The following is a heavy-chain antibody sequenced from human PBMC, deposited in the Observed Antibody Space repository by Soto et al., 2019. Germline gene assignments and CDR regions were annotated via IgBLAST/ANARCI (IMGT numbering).Heavy chain of an antibody. CDR1: GYSFTSYW. D-gene: IGHD6-19*01. CDR3: ARPVFPRDGYSSGWYAFDI. Sequence: LGESLKISCKGSGYSFTSYWIGWVRQMPGKGLEWMGIIYPGDSDTRYSPSFQGQVTISADKSISTAYLQWSSLKASDTAMYYCARPVFPRDGYSSGWYAFDIWGQGTMVTVSS. CDR2: IYPGDSDT. J-gene: IGHJ3*02. V-gene: IGHV5-51*01.